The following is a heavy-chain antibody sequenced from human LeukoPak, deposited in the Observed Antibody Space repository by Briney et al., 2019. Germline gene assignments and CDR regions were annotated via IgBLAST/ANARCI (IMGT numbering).Heavy chain of an antibody. V-gene: IGHV3-23*01. D-gene: IGHD3-3*01. J-gene: IGHJ4*02. CDR1: GLSFSSFA. CDR3: AKASWVTSTDAVR. CDR2: IRGSGET. Sequence: PGGSLRLSCAASGLSFSSFAMSWVRQGPARGLEWVSSIRGSGETFYADSVKGRFTLSSDSSRNKVYFQLNNLRVEDTAIYYCAKASWVTSTDAVRWGQGTLVTVSS.